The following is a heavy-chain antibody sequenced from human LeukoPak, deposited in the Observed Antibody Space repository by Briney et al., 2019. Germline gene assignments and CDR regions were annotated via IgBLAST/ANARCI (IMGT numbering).Heavy chain of an antibody. CDR3: AREGRSSTPGY. CDR2: ISGSGST. J-gene: IGHJ4*02. Sequence: SETLSLTCAVSGGSISGYSWSWIRQPAGKGLEWMGRISGSGSTDYDPSLKSRVTMSVDTSKNQFSLKLNSVTAADTAVYYCAREGRSSTPGYWGQGTLVTVSS. CDR1: GGSISGYS. V-gene: IGHV4-4*07. D-gene: IGHD2-15*01.